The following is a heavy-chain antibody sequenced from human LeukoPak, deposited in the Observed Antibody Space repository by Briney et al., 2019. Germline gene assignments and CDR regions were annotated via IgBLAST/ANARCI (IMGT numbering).Heavy chain of an antibody. CDR2: ISGSGGST. J-gene: IGHJ4*02. D-gene: IGHD3-16*01. V-gene: IGHV3-23*01. CDR1: GFTFSSYG. CDR3: ARGVSYDFFDY. Sequence: GGSLRLSCAASGFTFSSYGMSWVRQAPGKGLEWVSAISGSGGSTYYADSVKGRFTISRDNSKNTLYLQMNSLRAEDTAVYYCARGVSYDFFDYWGQGTLVTVSS.